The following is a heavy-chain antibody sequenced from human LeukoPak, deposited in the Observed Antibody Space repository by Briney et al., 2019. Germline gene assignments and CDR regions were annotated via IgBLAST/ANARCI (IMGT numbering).Heavy chain of an antibody. V-gene: IGHV4-4*02. Sequence: SETLSLTCAVFGDSVAVANNYWWSWVRQPPGKGLEWIGEIHHGGTSNYNAPFRSRVTMSVDRSKNQISLKLNSVTAADTAVYYCARSYYSSAPDYWGQGTLVTVSS. D-gene: IGHD6-25*01. CDR3: ARSYYSSAPDY. CDR1: GDSVAVANNYW. J-gene: IGHJ4*02. CDR2: IHHGGTS.